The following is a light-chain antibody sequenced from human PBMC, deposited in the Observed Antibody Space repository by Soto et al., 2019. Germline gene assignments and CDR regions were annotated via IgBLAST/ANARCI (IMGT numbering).Light chain of an antibody. CDR3: QQYGSSGT. V-gene: IGKV3-20*01. CDR2: GAS. CDR1: QSVSNTY. J-gene: IGKJ1*01. Sequence: EIVLTQSPGTLSLAPGERAILACRASQSVSNTYLAWYQQKPCQAPRLLIYGASNRATGIPDRFSGSGSGTYFTLTISRLEPEDFAVYYCQQYGSSGTFGQGTTVEIK.